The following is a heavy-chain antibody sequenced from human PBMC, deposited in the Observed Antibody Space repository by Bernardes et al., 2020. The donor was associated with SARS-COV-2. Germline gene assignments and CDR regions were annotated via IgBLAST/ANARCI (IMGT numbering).Heavy chain of an antibody. V-gene: IGHV1-2*02. CDR2: INPNSGDT. J-gene: IGHJ5*02. Sequence: ASVKVSCKASGYTFTGYFMHWVRHVPGQGLEWMGWINPNSGDTTYAQKFQGRVTLTRDTSIYTAYMELSSLKSDDSAMYFCALATVYARFDPWGQGTLVNVSP. CDR3: ALATVYARFDP. CDR1: GYTFTGYF. D-gene: IGHD3-16*01.